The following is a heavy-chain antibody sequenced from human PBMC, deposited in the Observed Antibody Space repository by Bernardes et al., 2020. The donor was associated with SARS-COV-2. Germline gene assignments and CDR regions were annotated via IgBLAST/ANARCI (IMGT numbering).Heavy chain of an antibody. CDR3: ANSACDIYPSCAYGVAV. Sequence: GGSLRLSCSVSGFSFSNYAMNWVRQAPGKGLEWVAGISDSGGNIYHADAVKGRFTISRDNSKNSLYLQMNSLRADDTAVYYCANSACDIYPSCAYGVAVWGQGPTVTVSS. J-gene: IGHJ6*02. CDR2: ISDSGGNI. V-gene: IGHV3-23*01. D-gene: IGHD3-9*01. CDR1: GFSFSNYA.